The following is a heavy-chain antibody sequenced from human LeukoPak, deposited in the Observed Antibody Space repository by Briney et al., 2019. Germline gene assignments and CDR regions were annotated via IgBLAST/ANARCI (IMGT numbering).Heavy chain of an antibody. CDR1: GGSFSGYY. Sequence: SDTLSLTCAVYGGSFSGYYWSWIRQPPGKGLEWIGEINHSGSTNYNPSLKSRVTISVDTSKNQFSLKLSSVTAADTAVYYCARILGGWSRWYYFDYWGQGSLVTVSS. V-gene: IGHV4-34*01. CDR3: ARILGGWSRWYYFDY. J-gene: IGHJ4*02. CDR2: INHSGST. D-gene: IGHD6-19*01.